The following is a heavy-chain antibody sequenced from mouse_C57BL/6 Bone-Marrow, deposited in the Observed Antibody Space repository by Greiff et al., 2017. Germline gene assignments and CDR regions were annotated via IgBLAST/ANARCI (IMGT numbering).Heavy chain of an antibody. CDR2: IDPSDSDT. D-gene: IGHD1-1*01. J-gene: IGHJ1*03. Sequence: QVQLQQPGAELVRPGSSVKLSCKASGYTFTSYWMHWVKQTPIQGLEWIGNIDPSDSDTHYNQKFKDKATLTVDKSSSTAYMQLSSLTSEDSAVYYCASDFYYYGTGYFYVGGTGTTVTVSS. V-gene: IGHV1-52*01. CDR1: GYTFTSYW. CDR3: ASDFYYYGTGYFYV.